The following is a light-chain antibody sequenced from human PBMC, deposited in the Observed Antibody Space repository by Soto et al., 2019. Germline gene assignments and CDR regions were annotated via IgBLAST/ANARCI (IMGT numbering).Light chain of an antibody. CDR1: SSDVGAYNY. J-gene: IGLJ1*01. V-gene: IGLV2-14*01. Sequence: QSALTQPASVSGSPGQSITISCTGTSSDVGAYNYVYWYQQHPGKAPKLIIFDVSGRPSGVSDRFSGSKSGNTASLTIFGLQAEDEADYYCSSYTTSTTEVFGTGTKLTVL. CDR2: DVS. CDR3: SSYTTSTTEV.